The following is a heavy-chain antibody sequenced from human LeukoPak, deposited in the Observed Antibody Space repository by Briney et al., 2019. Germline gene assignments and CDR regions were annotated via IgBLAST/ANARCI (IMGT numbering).Heavy chain of an antibody. J-gene: IGHJ4*02. CDR2: LTGSGGST. D-gene: IGHD6-19*01. Sequence: GGSLRLSCAASGFTFNNYAMSWVRQAPGKGLEWVSALTGSGGSTYYADSVKGRFTISRDNSKNTLYLQMNSLRAEDTAVYYCAKNVLLAVAQPTLDYWGQGTLVTVSS. V-gene: IGHV3-23*01. CDR1: GFTFNNYA. CDR3: AKNVLLAVAQPTLDY.